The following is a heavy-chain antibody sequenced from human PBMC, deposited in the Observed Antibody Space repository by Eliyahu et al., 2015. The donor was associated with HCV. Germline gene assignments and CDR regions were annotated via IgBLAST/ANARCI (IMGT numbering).Heavy chain of an antibody. CDR1: GYTFGSYG. J-gene: IGHJ2*01. V-gene: IGHV1-18*01. CDR2: ISTYNGNT. Sequence: QVQLVQSGAEVKKPGASVRVSCKASGYTFGSYGISWVRQAPGQGLEWMGWISTYNGNTNYAQNLQGRVTMTTDTPTSTAYMELRSLRSDDTAVYYCARGVTFGGLIGNWYFDLWGRGTLLTVSS. CDR3: ARGVTFGGLIGNWYFDL. D-gene: IGHD3-16*02.